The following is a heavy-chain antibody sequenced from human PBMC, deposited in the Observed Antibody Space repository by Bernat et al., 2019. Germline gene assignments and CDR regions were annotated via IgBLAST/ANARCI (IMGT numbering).Heavy chain of an antibody. CDR3: ARGGVDNSNYGGLFDS. J-gene: IGHJ4*02. V-gene: IGHV4-34*02. CDR1: DGAFSTYY. Sequence: QVQLQQWGAGLLKPSETLSLTCAVSDGAFSTYYWGWIRQPPGKGLGWIGEINHSGSTNYHPSLKSRVTMSVDTSRNRFSLKLSSVTAADSAIYFCARGGVDNSNYGGLFDSWGQGTLLTVSS. CDR2: INHSGST. D-gene: IGHD4-4*01.